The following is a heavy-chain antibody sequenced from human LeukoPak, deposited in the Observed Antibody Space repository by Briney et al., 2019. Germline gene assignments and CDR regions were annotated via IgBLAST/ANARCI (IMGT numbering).Heavy chain of an antibody. D-gene: IGHD5-18*01. Sequence: GGSLRLSCAASGFTFSDFAMRWVRQAPGKELEWVSAISGSGSSTDYADSVKGRFTISRDTSKNTLFLQMNSLRAEDTAVYYCAKVKGYTYGWLDYWGQGTLVTVSS. CDR1: GFTFSDFA. V-gene: IGHV3-23*01. CDR2: ISGSGSST. CDR3: AKVKGYTYGWLDY. J-gene: IGHJ4*02.